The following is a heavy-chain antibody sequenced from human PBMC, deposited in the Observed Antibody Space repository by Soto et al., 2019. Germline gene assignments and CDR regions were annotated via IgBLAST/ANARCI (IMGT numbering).Heavy chain of an antibody. Sequence: QITLKESGPTLVKPTQTLTLTCTFSGFSLSTSGVGVGWIRQPPGKALEWLALIYWDDDKRYSPSLKSRLTITKDTSKNQVVLTMTNMHPVDTAKYYCAQSGTYYHTGSYAYWGQGALVTVSS. CDR3: AQSGTYYHTGSYAY. V-gene: IGHV2-5*02. CDR2: IYWDDDK. D-gene: IGHD3-10*01. CDR1: GFSLSTSGVG. J-gene: IGHJ4*02.